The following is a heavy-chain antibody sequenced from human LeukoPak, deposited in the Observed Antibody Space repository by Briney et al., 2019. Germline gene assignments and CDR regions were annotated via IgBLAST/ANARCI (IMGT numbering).Heavy chain of an antibody. V-gene: IGHV3-21*01. CDR1: GFTFSSYS. CDR3: ARGSYYFDY. CDR2: ISSGSSDI. J-gene: IGHJ4*02. Sequence: PGGSLRLSCAASGFTFSSYSMNRVRQAPGKGLEWVSCISSGSSDIYYADSVKGRLTISRDNAKNSLYLHMNSLRPEDTAVYYCARGSYYFDYWVQATLVTVSS.